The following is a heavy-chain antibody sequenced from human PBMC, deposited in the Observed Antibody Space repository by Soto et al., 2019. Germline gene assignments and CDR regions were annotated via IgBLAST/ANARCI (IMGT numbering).Heavy chain of an antibody. D-gene: IGHD6-6*01. CDR1: GFTFSSYS. Sequence: GGSLRLSCAASGFTFSSYSMNWVRQAPGKGLEWVSYISSSSSTIYYADSVKGRFTISRDNAKNSLYLQMNSLRDEDTAVYYCARDSGLYSSSYYFDYWGQGTLVTVSS. CDR2: ISSSSSTI. V-gene: IGHV3-48*02. J-gene: IGHJ4*02. CDR3: ARDSGLYSSSYYFDY.